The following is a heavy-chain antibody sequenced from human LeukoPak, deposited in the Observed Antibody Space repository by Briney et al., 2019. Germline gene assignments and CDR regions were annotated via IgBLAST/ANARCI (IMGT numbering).Heavy chain of an antibody. CDR1: GFTFSSYA. Sequence: GGSLRLSCAASGFTFSSYAMSWVRQAPGKGLEWVSAISGSGGSTYYVASVKGRFTISRDNSKNTLYLQMNSLRAEDTAVYYCAKDQHIVVVTVLGLWGQGTLVTVSS. D-gene: IGHD2-21*02. CDR3: AKDQHIVVVTVLGL. V-gene: IGHV3-23*01. J-gene: IGHJ4*02. CDR2: ISGSGGST.